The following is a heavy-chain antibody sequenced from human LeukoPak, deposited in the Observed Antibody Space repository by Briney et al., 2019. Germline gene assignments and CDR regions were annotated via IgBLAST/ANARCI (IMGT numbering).Heavy chain of an antibody. D-gene: IGHD2-21*01. CDR1: GGTFISYA. Sequence: GASVKVSCKASGGTFISYAISWVRQAPGQGLEWMGGIIPIFGTANYAQKFQGRVTITADESTSTAYMELSSLRSEDTAVYYCARDESGGREPFYSPNWFDPWGQGTLVTVSS. V-gene: IGHV1-69*13. CDR3: ARDESGGREPFYSPNWFDP. CDR2: IIPIFGTA. J-gene: IGHJ5*02.